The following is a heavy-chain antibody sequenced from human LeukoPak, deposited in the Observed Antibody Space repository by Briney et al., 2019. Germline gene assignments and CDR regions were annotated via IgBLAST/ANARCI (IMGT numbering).Heavy chain of an antibody. J-gene: IGHJ6*02. D-gene: IGHD5-18*01. Sequence: EPLKISCKGSGYGFSTSWIGWVRQMPGKGLENMGIIYPGESDIRYSPSFQGQVTISADKSKSTAYLEWSNLKASDTAIYYCARHEDSYGYGGRSYYYGMDVWGQGTTVTVSS. CDR1: GYGFSTSW. CDR2: IYPGESDI. CDR3: ARHEDSYGYGGRSYYYGMDV. V-gene: IGHV5-51*01.